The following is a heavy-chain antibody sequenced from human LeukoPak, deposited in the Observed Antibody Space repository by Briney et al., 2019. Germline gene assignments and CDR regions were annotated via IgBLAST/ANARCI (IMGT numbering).Heavy chain of an antibody. CDR2: IWYDGSNK. V-gene: IGHV3-33*01. CDR3: ARDSNYYGSGPGGMDV. D-gene: IGHD3-10*01. Sequence: GGSLRLSCAASGFTFSSYGMHWVRQAPGKGLEWVAVIWYDGSNKYYADSVKGRFTISRDNSKNTLYLQMNSLRAEDTAVYYCARDSNYYGSGPGGMDVWGQGTTVTVSS. J-gene: IGHJ6*02. CDR1: GFTFSSYG.